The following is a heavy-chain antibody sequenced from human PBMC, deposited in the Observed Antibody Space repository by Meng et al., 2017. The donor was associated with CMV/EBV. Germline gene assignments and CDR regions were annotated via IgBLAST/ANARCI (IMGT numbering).Heavy chain of an antibody. CDR2: ISAYNGNT. Sequence: VRSGAEWHKPGSSLKVSCKASGYTFTSYGISWVRQAPGQGLEWMGWISAYNGNTNYAQKLQGRATMTTDTSTSTAYMELRSLRSDDTAVYYCARVGGGNWFDPWGQGTLVTVSS. CDR3: ARVGGGNWFDP. J-gene: IGHJ5*02. V-gene: IGHV1-18*01. D-gene: IGHD3-16*01. CDR1: GYTFTSYG.